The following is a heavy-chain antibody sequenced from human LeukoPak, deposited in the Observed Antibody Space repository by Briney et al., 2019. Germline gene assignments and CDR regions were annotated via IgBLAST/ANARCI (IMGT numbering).Heavy chain of an antibody. J-gene: IGHJ4*02. CDR3: AKDARRSDGWYFSDH. Sequence: AGSLRLSCAASGFSFSSQAMGWVRQPPGKGLEWGAAISVSGDITYYADSVKGRFTISIDNSKSPLYLQMISLRAGDTAVYYCAKDARRSDGWYFSDHWGQGTLVTVSS. CDR2: ISVSGDIT. V-gene: IGHV3-23*01. D-gene: IGHD6-19*01. CDR1: GFSFSSQA.